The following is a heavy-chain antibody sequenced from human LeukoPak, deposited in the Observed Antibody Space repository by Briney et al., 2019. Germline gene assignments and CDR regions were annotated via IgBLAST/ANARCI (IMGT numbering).Heavy chain of an antibody. CDR2: INHSGST. Sequence: SETLSLTCAVYGGSFSGYYWSWIRQPPGKGLEWIGEINHSGSTNYNPSLKSRVTISVDTSKNQFSLKLSSVTAADTAVYYCARLGPNYYGSGSRGYYYYYMDVWGKGTTVTISS. CDR1: GGSFSGYY. V-gene: IGHV4-34*01. CDR3: ARLGPNYYGSGSRGYYYYYMDV. D-gene: IGHD3-10*01. J-gene: IGHJ6*03.